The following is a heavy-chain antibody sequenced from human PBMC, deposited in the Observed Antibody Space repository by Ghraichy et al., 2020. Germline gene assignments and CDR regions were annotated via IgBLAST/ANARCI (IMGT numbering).Heavy chain of an antibody. Sequence: LSLTCAASGFTFSSYAMSWVRQAPGKGLEWVSAISGSGGSTYYADSVKGRFTISRDNSKNTLYLQMNSLRAEDTAVYYCAKGSGWSNYYGMDVWGQGTTVTVSS. CDR3: AKGSGWSNYYGMDV. J-gene: IGHJ6*02. V-gene: IGHV3-23*01. CDR2: ISGSGGST. D-gene: IGHD6-19*01. CDR1: GFTFSSYA.